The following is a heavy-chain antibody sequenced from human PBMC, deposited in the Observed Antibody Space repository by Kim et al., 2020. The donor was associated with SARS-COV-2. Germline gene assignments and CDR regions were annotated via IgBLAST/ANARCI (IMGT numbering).Heavy chain of an antibody. Sequence: ASVKVSCKASGYTFTGYYMHWVRQAPGQGLEWMGRINPNSGGTNYAQKFQGRVTMTRDTSISTAYMELSRLRSDDTAVYYCAGYSYGYGYYYGMDVWGQGTTVTVSS. J-gene: IGHJ6*02. CDR3: AGYSYGYGYYYGMDV. D-gene: IGHD5-18*01. CDR1: GYTFTGYY. CDR2: INPNSGGT. V-gene: IGHV1-2*06.